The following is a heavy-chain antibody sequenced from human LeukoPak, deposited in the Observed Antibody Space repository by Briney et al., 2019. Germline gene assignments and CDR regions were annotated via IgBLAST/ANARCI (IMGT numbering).Heavy chain of an antibody. V-gene: IGHV3-23*01. J-gene: IGHJ4*02. CDR1: GFTFSTYA. CDR2: ISGSGGIT. CDR3: AKNYYDSSAYFDH. Sequence: GGSLRLSCAASGFTFSTYAMTWVRQAPGKGLEWVPAISGSGGITYYADSVKGRFTISRDNSRNTLYLQMNSLRAEDTAVYYCAKNYYDSSAYFDHWGQGTLVTVSS. D-gene: IGHD3-22*01.